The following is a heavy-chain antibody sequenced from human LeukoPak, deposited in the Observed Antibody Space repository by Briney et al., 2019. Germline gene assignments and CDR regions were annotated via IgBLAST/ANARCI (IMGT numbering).Heavy chain of an antibody. D-gene: IGHD2-2*01. CDR2: IIPIFGIA. J-gene: IGHJ6*02. V-gene: IGHV1-69*04. CDR1: GGTFSSYA. Sequence: GASVKVSCKASGGTFSSYAISWVRQAPGQGLEWMGRIIPIFGIANYAQKFQGRVTITAGKSTSTAYMELSSLRSEDTAVYYCAREQYQLLLSPSDYYYYGMDVWGQGTTVTVSS. CDR3: AREQYQLLLSPSDYYYYGMDV.